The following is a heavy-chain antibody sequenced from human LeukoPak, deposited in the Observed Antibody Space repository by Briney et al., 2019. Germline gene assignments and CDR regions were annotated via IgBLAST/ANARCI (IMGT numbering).Heavy chain of an antibody. CDR2: ISGSGGST. V-gene: IGHV3-23*01. CDR3: AKDRYQLPYGWFDP. J-gene: IGHJ5*02. Sequence: GGSLRLSCAASGFTFSSYAMSWVRQAPGKGLEWVSAISGSGGSTYYADSVKGRFIISRDNSKNTLYLQMLGLRAEDTAVYYCAKDRYQLPYGWFDPWGQGTLVTVSS. CDR1: GFTFSSYA. D-gene: IGHD2-2*02.